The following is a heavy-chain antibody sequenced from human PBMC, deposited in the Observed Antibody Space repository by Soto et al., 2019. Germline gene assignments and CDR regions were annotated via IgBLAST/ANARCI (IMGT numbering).Heavy chain of an antibody. CDR3: AKDEVTSSTVFDY. D-gene: IGHD4-4*01. CDR2: ITATNGNT. V-gene: IGHV3-23*01. CDR1: GFTFKAYA. J-gene: IGHJ4*02. Sequence: DVQLLESGGASVQPGGSLRLSCVASGFTFKAYAMGWVRQAPGKGLEWVSSITATNGNTYYADSVRGRFTISRDNSRNSLFLEMNGLRPEDSALYYCAKDEVTSSTVFDYWGQGTLVTVSS.